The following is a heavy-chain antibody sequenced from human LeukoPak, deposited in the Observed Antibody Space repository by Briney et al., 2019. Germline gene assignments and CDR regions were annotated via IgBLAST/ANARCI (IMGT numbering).Heavy chain of an antibody. J-gene: IGHJ6*03. CDR1: GGSTSSYY. D-gene: IGHD1-7*01. CDR3: ARGHMELRNYYYYYMDV. V-gene: IGHV4-4*07. Sequence: NPSETLSLTCTVSGGSTSSYYWSWIRQPAGKGLEWIGRIYTSGSTNYNPSLKSRVTISVDKSKNQLSLKLSSVTAADTAVYYCARGHMELRNYYYYYMDVWGKGTTVTVSS. CDR2: IYTSGST.